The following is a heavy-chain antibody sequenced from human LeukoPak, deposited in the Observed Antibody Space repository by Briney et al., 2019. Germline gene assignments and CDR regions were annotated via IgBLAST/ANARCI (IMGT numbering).Heavy chain of an antibody. CDR1: GFSLSTSGVG. V-gene: IGHV2-5*01. J-gene: IGHJ4*02. CDR3: ARTRTGFDY. Sequence: SGPTLVNPTQTLTLTCTFSGFSLSTSGVGVGWIRQPPGKALEWLALIYWNDDKRYSPSLKSRLTVTKDTSKNQVILTMTNMDPVDTATYYCARTRTGFDYWGQGTLTTVSS. CDR2: IYWNDDK. D-gene: IGHD3-10*01.